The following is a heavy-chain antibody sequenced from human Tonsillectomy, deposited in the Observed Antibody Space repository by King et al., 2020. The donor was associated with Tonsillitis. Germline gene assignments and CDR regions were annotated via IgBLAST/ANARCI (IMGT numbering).Heavy chain of an antibody. J-gene: IGHJ4*02. V-gene: IGHV3-7*01. CDR2: IKQDGSGK. CDR1: GFTFSNYW. Sequence: VQLVESGGGLVQPGGSLRLSCVASGFTFSNYWMTWVRQAPGQGLEWVANIKQDGSGKYYVDSVKGRFTISRDNAKNSMYLQMNSLRAEDTAVYYCARVLVVVVAATSHFDYWGQGTLVTVSS. CDR3: ARVLVVVVAATSHFDY. D-gene: IGHD2-15*01.